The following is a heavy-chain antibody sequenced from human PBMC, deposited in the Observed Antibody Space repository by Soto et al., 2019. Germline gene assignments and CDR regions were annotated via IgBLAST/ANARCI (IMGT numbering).Heavy chain of an antibody. CDR1: GGSISSYY. Sequence: NPSETLSLTCTVSGGSISSYYWSWIRQPPGKGLEWIGYIYYSGSTNYNPSLKSRVTISVDTSKNQFSLKLSSVTAADTAVYYCARDGIPNSMDVWGHGNPVTLYS. CDR3: ARDGIPNSMDV. V-gene: IGHV4-59*01. D-gene: IGHD1-1*01. CDR2: IYYSGST. J-gene: IGHJ6*02.